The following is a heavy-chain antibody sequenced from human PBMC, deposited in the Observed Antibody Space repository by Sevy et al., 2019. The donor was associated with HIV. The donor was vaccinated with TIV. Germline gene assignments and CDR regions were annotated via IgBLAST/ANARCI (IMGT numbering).Heavy chain of an antibody. CDR1: GFTFSSYA. D-gene: IGHD5-12*01. J-gene: IGHJ4*02. Sequence: GGSLRLSCAASGFTFSSYAMSWVRQAPVKGLEWVSAISGSGGSTYYADSVKGRFTISRDNSKNALYLQMNSLRAEDTAVYYCAKSAYSGYDGDFDYWGQGTLVTVSS. CDR2: ISGSGGST. CDR3: AKSAYSGYDGDFDY. V-gene: IGHV3-23*01.